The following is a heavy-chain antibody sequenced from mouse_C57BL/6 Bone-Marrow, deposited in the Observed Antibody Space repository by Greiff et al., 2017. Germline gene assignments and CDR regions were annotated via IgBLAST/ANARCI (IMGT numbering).Heavy chain of an antibody. V-gene: IGHV1-18*01. CDR1: GYTFTDYN. CDR2: INPNNGGT. CDR3: ARSHYSNPAWFAY. D-gene: IGHD2-5*01. J-gene: IGHJ3*01. Sequence: EVQLQQSGPELVKPGASVKIPCKASGYTFTDYNMDWVKQSHGKSLEWIGDINPNNGGTIYNQKFKGKATLTVDKSSSTAYMELRSLTSDDTAVYYCARSHYSNPAWFAYWGQGTLVTVSA.